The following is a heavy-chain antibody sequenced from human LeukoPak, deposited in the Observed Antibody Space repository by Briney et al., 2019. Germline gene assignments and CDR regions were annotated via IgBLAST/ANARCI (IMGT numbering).Heavy chain of an antibody. Sequence: ASVKVSCKASGYTFTGYYMHWVRQAPAQGLEWMGWINPNSGGTNYAQKFQGRVTKTRDTSIRIANLVLSRLISDAPAVYSCARDRRHYYDSSGYHAFYCWGQGTLVTVSS. J-gene: IGHJ4*02. CDR1: GYTFTGYY. CDR3: ARDRRHYYDSSGYHAFYC. CDR2: INPNSGGT. D-gene: IGHD3-22*01. V-gene: IGHV1-2*02.